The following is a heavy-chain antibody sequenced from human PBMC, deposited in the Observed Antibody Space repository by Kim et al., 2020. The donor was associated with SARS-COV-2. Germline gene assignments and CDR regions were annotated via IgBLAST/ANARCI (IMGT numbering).Heavy chain of an antibody. D-gene: IGHD3-16*01. V-gene: IGHV3-74*01. Sequence: GGSLRLSCVASGFTFSSYWMHWVRQAPGKGLEWVSRVNSDGSSTSYADSVKGRFTISRDNATNTLYLQMNSLRAEDTAVYYCASLYTGYVWDNFDYWGQGALVTVSS. J-gene: IGHJ4*02. CDR3: ASLYTGYVWDNFDY. CDR1: GFTFSSYW. CDR2: VNSDGSST.